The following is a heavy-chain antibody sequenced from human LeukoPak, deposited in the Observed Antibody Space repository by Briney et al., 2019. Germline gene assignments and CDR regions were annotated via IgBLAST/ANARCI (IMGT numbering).Heavy chain of an antibody. Sequence: GGSLRLSCAASGFTFDDYAMHWVRQAPGKGLEWVSGISWNSGSIGYADSVKGRFTISRDNAKNSLYLQMYSLRAEDTALYYCAKDIVLMVYAAGFDIWGQGTMVTVSS. CDR2: ISWNSGSI. CDR1: GFTFDDYA. D-gene: IGHD2-8*01. V-gene: IGHV3-9*01. J-gene: IGHJ3*02. CDR3: AKDIVLMVYAAGFDI.